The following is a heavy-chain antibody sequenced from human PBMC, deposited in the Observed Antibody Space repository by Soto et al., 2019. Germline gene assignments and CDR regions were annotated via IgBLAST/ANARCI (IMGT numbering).Heavy chain of an antibody. V-gene: IGHV3-23*01. CDR3: AKWGAIAREGHAYFGIDV. CDR1: GFTFSSYA. Sequence: EVQLLESGGVLVQPGGSLSLSCAASGFTFSSYAMRWVRQAPGKGLEWVAGIGGGGTDTYYANSVRGRFTISRDNSDNTLYLQMNSPGAEDTPVYYCAKWGAIAREGHAYFGIDVWGQGTTVAVSS. D-gene: IGHD3-16*01. J-gene: IGHJ6*02. CDR2: IGGGGTDT.